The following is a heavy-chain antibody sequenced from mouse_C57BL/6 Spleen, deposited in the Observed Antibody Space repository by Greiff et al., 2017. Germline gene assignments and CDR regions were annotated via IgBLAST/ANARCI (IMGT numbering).Heavy chain of an antibody. D-gene: IGHD1-1*01. Sequence: VQLQQPGAELVRPGSSVKLSCKASGYTFTSYWMHWVKQRPIQGLEWIGNIDPSDSDTPYNQKFKNKATLTVDKSSSTAYMQLMSLTSEDSAVYYCARSSGSSSCYYAMDYWGQGTLVTVSS. J-gene: IGHJ4*01. CDR1: GYTFTSYW. V-gene: IGHV1-52*01. CDR2: IDPSDSDT. CDR3: ARSSGSSSCYYAMDY.